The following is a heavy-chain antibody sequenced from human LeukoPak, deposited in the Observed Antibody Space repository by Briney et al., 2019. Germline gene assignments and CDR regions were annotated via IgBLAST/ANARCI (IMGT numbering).Heavy chain of an antibody. J-gene: IGHJ6*03. Sequence: PGGSLRLSCAASGVTVSSDYMSWVRQAPGKGLEWVSLIYSGGSTYYADSVKGRFTISRDNSKNTLYLQMNSLRAEDTAVYYCARLDTALVSYYYYYFMDVWGKGSTVTVSS. CDR1: GVTVSSDY. CDR3: ARLDTALVSYYYYYFMDV. D-gene: IGHD5-18*01. CDR2: IYSGGST. V-gene: IGHV3-53*01.